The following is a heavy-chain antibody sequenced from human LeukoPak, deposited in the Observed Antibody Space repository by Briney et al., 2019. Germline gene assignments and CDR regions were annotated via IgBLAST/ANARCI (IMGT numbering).Heavy chain of an antibody. CDR3: ARDGPAAGHPFDY. J-gene: IGHJ4*02. CDR1: GFKFGIYG. V-gene: IGHV3-33*01. Sequence: GGSLRLSCAASGFKFGIYGMHWVRQAPGKGLEWVAVMWDDGTNENYVDSVKGRFTISRDNGKNTLYLQMNSLRAEDTAVYYCARDGPAAGHPFDYWGQGTLVTVSS. CDR2: MWDDGTNE.